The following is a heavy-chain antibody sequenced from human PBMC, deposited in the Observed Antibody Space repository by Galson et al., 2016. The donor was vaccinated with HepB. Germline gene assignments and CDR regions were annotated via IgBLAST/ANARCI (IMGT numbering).Heavy chain of an antibody. CDR1: GGSISGYH. J-gene: IGHJ5*02. CDR3: ARTVITATGIGLGWFDP. Sequence: SETLSLTCTVTGGSISGYHWSWIRQPPGKGLGWIGYIYYTGSNNYSPSLKSRVTISADTSKNQFSLKLSSVTAADTAVYYCARTVITATGIGLGWFDPWGQGTLVTVSS. D-gene: IGHD6-13*01. V-gene: IGHV4-59*01. CDR2: IYYTGSN.